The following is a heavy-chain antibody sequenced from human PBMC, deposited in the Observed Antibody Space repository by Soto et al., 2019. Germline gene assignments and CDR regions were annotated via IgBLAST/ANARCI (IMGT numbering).Heavy chain of an antibody. J-gene: IGHJ1*01. V-gene: IGHV3-21*01. CDR1: GFTFNTYS. CDR2: ISSSGSYI. CDR3: ARDLNTVTTAYFHH. Sequence: PGGSLRLSCAASGFTFNTYSMNWVRQAPGKGLEWVSSISSSGSYIYYADSVKGRFTISRDNAKNSLYLQMNSLRAEDTAIYYCARDLNTVTTAYFHHWGQGTLVTVSS. D-gene: IGHD4-17*01.